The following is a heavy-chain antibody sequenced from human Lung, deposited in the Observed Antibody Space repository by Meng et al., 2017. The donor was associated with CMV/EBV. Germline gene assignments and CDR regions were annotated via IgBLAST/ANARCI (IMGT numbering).Heavy chain of an antibody. CDR3: TGYCSSTSCLLYYYYGMDV. CDR1: GFTFSGSA. J-gene: IGHJ6*02. D-gene: IGHD2-2*01. CDR2: IRSKANSYAT. Sequence: GGSXRLXXAASGFTFSGSAMHWVRQASGKGLEWVGRIRSKANSYATAYAASVKGRFTISRDDSKNTAYLQMNSLKTEDTAVYYCTGYCSSTSCLLYYYYGMDVWGQGXTVTVSS. V-gene: IGHV3-73*01.